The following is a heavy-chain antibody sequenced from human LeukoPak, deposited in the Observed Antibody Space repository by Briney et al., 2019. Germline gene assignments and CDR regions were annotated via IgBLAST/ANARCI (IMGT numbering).Heavy chain of an antibody. CDR3: ARFGFQESEDCSSTSCYFDY. D-gene: IGHD2-2*01. V-gene: IGHV1-69*13. Sequence: ASVKVSCKASGGTFSSYAISWVRQAPGQGLEWMGGIIPIFGTANYAQKFQGRVTITADESTSTAYMELSSLRSEDTAVYYCARFGFQESEDCSSTSCYFDYWGQGTLVTVSS. CDR1: GGTFSSYA. CDR2: IIPIFGTA. J-gene: IGHJ4*02.